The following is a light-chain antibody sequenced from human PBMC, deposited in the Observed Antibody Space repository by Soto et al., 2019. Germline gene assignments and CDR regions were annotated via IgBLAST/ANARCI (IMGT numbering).Light chain of an antibody. Sequence: QSVLTQPPSVPVAPGQRVTISCTGSSSNIGAGYDVHWYQQLPGTAPKLLIYGNSNRPSGVPDRFSGSKSGTSASLAITGLQAEDEADYYCQSYDSSLSALFGGGTKVTVL. V-gene: IGLV1-40*01. CDR1: SSNIGAGYD. CDR2: GNS. CDR3: QSYDSSLSAL. J-gene: IGLJ3*02.